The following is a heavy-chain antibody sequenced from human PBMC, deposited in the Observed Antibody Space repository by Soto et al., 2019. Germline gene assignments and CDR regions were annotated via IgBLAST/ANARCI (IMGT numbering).Heavy chain of an antibody. CDR1: GFTFSSYW. V-gene: IGHV3-7*01. D-gene: IGHD3-10*01. CDR2: IKQDGSEK. CDR3: ARGYTMVRGVTRYYYYMDV. J-gene: IGHJ6*03. Sequence: GVSLRLSCAASGFTFSSYWMSWVRQAPGKGLEWVANIKQDGSEKYYVDSVKGRFTISRDNAKNSLYLQMNSLRAEDTAVYYCARGYTMVRGVTRYYYYMDVWGKGTTVTVSS.